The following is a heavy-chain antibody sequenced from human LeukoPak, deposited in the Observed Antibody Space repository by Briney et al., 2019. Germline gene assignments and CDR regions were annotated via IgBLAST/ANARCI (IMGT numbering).Heavy chain of an antibody. J-gene: IGHJ3*02. D-gene: IGHD6-13*01. V-gene: IGHV3-7*01. CDR1: GFTFSSHW. Sequence: GGSLRLSYAASGFTFSSHWMTWVRQAPGKGLEWVANINQDGSERYYVDSVKGRFTISRDNAKNSLYLQMNGLRAEDTAVYYCARDSEYSSSFALDIWGQGTMVTVSS. CDR2: INQDGSER. CDR3: ARDSEYSSSFALDI.